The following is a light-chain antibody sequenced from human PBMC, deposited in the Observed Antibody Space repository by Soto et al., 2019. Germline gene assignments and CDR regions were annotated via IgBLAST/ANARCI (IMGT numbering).Light chain of an antibody. CDR3: RSYTSSSIV. CDR2: DVS. V-gene: IGLV2-14*01. J-gene: IGLJ1*01. CDR1: TSDVGGYNY. Sequence: QSVLTQPASVSGSPGQSITISCTGTTSDVGGYNYVSWYQQHPGKAPKLMIYDVSYRPSGVSNRLSGSKSGNTASLTISGLQAEDEADYYCRSYTSSSIVFGTGTKLTVL.